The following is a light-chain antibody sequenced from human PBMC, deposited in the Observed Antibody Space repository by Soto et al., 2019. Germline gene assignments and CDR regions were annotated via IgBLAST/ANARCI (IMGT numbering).Light chain of an antibody. CDR1: QDIRNF. J-gene: IGKJ3*01. CDR2: AAS. CDR3: QKYSSVPV. Sequence: DIQMTQSPTSLSASVGDRVTITCRASQDIRNFVVWYQQKPGKAPKLLIYAASTLQSGVPSRFSGSGSGTDFTLTIHSLQPEDVATYSCQKYSSVPVFGPGTKVEIK. V-gene: IGKV1-27*01.